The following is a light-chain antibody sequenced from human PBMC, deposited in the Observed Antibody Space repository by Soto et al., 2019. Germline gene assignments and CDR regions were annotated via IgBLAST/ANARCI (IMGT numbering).Light chain of an antibody. CDR2: DAS. V-gene: IGKV3-11*01. CDR1: QSVSSS. CDR3: QQHSHWPPWT. Sequence: EIVWTQSPATLSLSPGERATISCRASQSVSSSLAGYQQKPGQAPRLLIYDASTRATGIPARFSGSGSGTDFTLTISSLEPEDFAVYYCQQHSHWPPWTFGQGTKVDIK. J-gene: IGKJ1*01.